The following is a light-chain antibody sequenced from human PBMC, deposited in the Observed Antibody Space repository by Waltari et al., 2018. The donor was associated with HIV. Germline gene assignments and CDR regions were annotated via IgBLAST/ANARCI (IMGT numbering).Light chain of an antibody. CDR3: ETWDSGLNVGV. J-gene: IGLJ2*01. Sequence: HSLLTQPPSVSAAPGQQVTIPCSGSDSNVGKNFCPWYHHVPGKSPKLLVYDNNRRQTGISARFSGSKTGTSASLGITGLQTADEGDYYCETWDSGLNVGVFGGGTRVTVL. V-gene: IGLV1-51*01. CDR2: DNN. CDR1: DSNVGKNF.